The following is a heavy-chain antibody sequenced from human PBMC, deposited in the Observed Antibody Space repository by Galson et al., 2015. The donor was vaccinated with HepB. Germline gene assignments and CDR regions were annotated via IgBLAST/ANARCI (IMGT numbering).Heavy chain of an antibody. CDR1: GYTFTSYY. CDR3: ASNVPVPGSRSWYAIYYGMDV. Sequence: SVKVSCKASGYTFTSYYMLWVRQAPGQGLEWMGIINPSGGSTSYAQKLQGRVTMTRDTSTSTVHMELRSLRSGDTAVYYCASNVPVPGSRSWYAIYYGMDVWGQGTTVTVSS. V-gene: IGHV1-46*04. CDR2: INPSGGST. J-gene: IGHJ6*02. D-gene: IGHD6-13*01.